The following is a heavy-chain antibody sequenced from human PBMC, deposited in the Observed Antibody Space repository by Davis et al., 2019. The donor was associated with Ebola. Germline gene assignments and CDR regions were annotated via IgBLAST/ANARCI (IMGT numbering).Heavy chain of an antibody. CDR3: ARVRGPGVELRWFDP. CDR1: GGTFSSYA. J-gene: IGHJ5*02. D-gene: IGHD1-7*01. V-gene: IGHV1-69*06. CDR2: IIPIFGTA. Sequence: SVKVSCKASGGTFSSYAISWVRQAPGQGLEWMGGIIPIFGTANYAQKFQGRVTITADKSTSTAYMELSSLRSEDTAVYYCARVRGPGVELRWFDPWGQGALVTVSS.